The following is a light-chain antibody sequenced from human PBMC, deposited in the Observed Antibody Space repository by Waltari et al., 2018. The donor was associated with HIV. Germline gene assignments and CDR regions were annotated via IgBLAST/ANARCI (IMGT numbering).Light chain of an antibody. CDR1: QTISDDY. CDR3: QQYGGSPT. J-gene: IGKJ1*01. V-gene: IGKV3-20*01. CDR2: GAS. Sequence: EIVLTQSPATLSLSPGDRATLSCRASQTISDDYVAWYQQKPGQPPRLLIYGASNRATGIPDRFSGRGSGTDFTLTISRLETEDFALFYCQQYGGSPTFGQGTKV.